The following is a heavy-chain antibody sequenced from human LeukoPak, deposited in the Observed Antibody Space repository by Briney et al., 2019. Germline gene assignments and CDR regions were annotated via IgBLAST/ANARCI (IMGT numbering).Heavy chain of an antibody. CDR2: IKQDGSEK. J-gene: IGHJ4*02. D-gene: IGHD6-19*01. CDR3: ATDPGIAVADYYFDY. CDR1: GFTFSSYW. Sequence: GGSLRLSCAASGFTFSSYWMSWVRQAPGKGLEWVANIKQDGSEKYYVDSVKGRFTISRDNAKNSLYLQMNSLRAEDTAVYYCATDPGIAVADYYFDYWGQGTLVTVPS. V-gene: IGHV3-7*01.